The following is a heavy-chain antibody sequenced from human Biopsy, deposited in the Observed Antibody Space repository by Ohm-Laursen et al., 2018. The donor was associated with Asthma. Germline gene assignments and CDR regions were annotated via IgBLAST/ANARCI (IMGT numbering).Heavy chain of an antibody. CDR3: AKDEGKVKNWFAP. J-gene: IGHJ5*02. Sequence: SLRLSCAASGFTFINFGMHWLRQAPGKGLEWLAVISDDGGQKHYRASVKGRFTISRDNSKSTVFLDMTSLKDEDTGLYFCAKDEGKVKNWFAPWGPETRVNVSS. CDR1: GFTFINFG. V-gene: IGHV3-30*18. D-gene: IGHD2/OR15-2a*01. CDR2: ISDDGGQK.